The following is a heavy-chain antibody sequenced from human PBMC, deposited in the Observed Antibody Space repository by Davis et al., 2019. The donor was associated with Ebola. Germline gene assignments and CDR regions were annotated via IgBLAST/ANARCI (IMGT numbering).Heavy chain of an antibody. V-gene: IGHV4-39*07. CDR1: GGSIRSSSYY. Sequence: MPSEILSLTCSVSGGSIRSSSYYWSWIRQPPGKGLEWIGSIYYSGSTYYNPSLKSRVSMSVDTSKNQFSLKLSSVTAADTAVYYCARGGSSSWYYPNYWGQGTLVTVSS. J-gene: IGHJ4*02. D-gene: IGHD6-13*01. CDR3: ARGGSSSWYYPNY. CDR2: IYYSGST.